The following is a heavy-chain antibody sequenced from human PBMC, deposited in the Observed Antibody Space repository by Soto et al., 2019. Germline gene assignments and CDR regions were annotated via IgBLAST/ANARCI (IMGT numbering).Heavy chain of an antibody. CDR2: VYWNNDK. CDR1: GFSLTTSQVG. Sequence: SGPTLVNPTQTLTLTCTFSGFSLTTSQVGVGWIRQPPGKALEWLAHVYWNNDKYYSLSLKSRLTIIKDTSKSQVVLTMTNMDPVDTATYYCAHNRGAPAAAGTFSYYYYGMDVRGQGTTVTVSS. CDR3: AHNRGAPAAAGTFSYYYYGMDV. D-gene: IGHD6-13*01. V-gene: IGHV2-5*01. J-gene: IGHJ6*02.